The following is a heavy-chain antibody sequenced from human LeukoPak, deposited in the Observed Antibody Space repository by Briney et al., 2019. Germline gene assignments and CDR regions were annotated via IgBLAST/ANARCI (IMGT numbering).Heavy chain of an antibody. Sequence: ASVKVSCKASGYTFTGYYMHWVRQAPGQGLEWMGWINPNSGGTNYAQKLQGRVTMTTDTSTSTAYMELRSLRSDDTAVYYCARDKGYYDSSGYVWGQGTLVTVSS. CDR2: INPNSGGT. V-gene: IGHV1-2*02. D-gene: IGHD3-22*01. CDR3: ARDKGYYDSSGYV. J-gene: IGHJ4*02. CDR1: GYTFTGYY.